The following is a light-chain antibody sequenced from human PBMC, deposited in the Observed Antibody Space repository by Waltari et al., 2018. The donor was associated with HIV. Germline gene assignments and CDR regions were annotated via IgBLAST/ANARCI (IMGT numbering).Light chain of an antibody. CDR3: YSRDSSGDHR. V-gene: IGLV3-19*01. Sequence: SSELTPVPAMSVALGQTVRITCQGDTRRYYYASSYQQKPGQAPRLVSFGKNNQASGIPDRFSGSSSGSTSSLTITGAQAEDEADDYGYSRDSSGDHRFGGGTKLTVL. CDR2: GKN. CDR1: TRRYYY. J-gene: IGLJ2*01.